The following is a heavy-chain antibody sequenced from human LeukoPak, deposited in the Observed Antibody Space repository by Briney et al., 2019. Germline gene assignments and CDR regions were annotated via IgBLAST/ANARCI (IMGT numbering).Heavy chain of an antibody. CDR2: SSYSGSA. CDR1: GASITSGAYY. D-gene: IGHD2-2*01. CDR3: SRYYCASSMCPGVDY. J-gene: IGHJ4*02. Sequence: SETLSLTCTVSGASITSGAYYWTWIRQHPGEGLEWIGYSSYSGSAYYNPSLKSRVTISVDTSKSQFSLKLSSVTAADTAVYYCSRYYCASSMCPGVDYWGQGTLVTVSS. V-gene: IGHV4-31*03.